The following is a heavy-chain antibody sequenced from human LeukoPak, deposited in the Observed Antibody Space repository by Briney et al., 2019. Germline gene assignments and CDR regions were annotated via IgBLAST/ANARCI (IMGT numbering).Heavy chain of an antibody. CDR3: ARGGSYYAYTRYFDY. CDR2: MNPNSGNT. CDR1: GYTFTSYD. Sequence: ASVTVSCKASGYTFTSYDINWVRQATGQGLEWMGWMNPNSGNTGYAQKFQGRVTMTRNTSISTAYIELSSLRSEDTAVYYCARGGSYYAYTRYFDYWGQGTLVTVSS. V-gene: IGHV1-8*01. J-gene: IGHJ4*02. D-gene: IGHD1-26*01.